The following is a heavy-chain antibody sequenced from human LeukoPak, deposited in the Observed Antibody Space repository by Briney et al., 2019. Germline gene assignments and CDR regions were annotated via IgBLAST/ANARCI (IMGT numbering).Heavy chain of an antibody. Sequence: ASVKVSCKASGYTFTCYYMHWVRQAPGQGLEWMGWINPNSGGTNYAQKFQGRVTMTRDTSISTAYMELSRLRSDDTAVYYCARDPRNYYDSSGYYFLGYWGQGTLVTVSS. V-gene: IGHV1-2*02. CDR3: ARDPRNYYDSSGYYFLGY. J-gene: IGHJ4*02. CDR1: GYTFTCYY. D-gene: IGHD3-22*01. CDR2: INPNSGGT.